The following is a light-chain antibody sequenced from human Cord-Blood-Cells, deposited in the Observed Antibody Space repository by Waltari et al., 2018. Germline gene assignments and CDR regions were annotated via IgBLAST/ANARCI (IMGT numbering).Light chain of an antibody. J-gene: IGLJ1*01. CDR2: RNK. CDR1: SSNIGSNY. V-gene: IGLV1-47*01. Sequence: QSVLTQPPSASGTPGQRVTISCSGSSSNIGSNYVYWYQQLPGTAPKLLIYRNKPRPSGVPDRFPGSKSGTSASLAIGGLRSEDEADYYCAAWDDSLSGYVFGTGTKVTVI. CDR3: AAWDDSLSGYV.